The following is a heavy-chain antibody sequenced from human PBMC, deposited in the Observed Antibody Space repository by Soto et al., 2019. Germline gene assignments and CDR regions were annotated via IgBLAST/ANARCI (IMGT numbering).Heavy chain of an antibody. CDR2: FDPEDGET. Sequence: DASVKVSCKVSGYTLTELSMHWVRQAPGKGLEWMGGFDPEDGETIYAQKFQGRVTMTEDTSTDTAYMEMSSLRSEDTAVYYCATLVLGYFDYWGQGTLVTVSP. CDR1: GYTLTELS. J-gene: IGHJ4*02. D-gene: IGHD7-27*01. CDR3: ATLVLGYFDY. V-gene: IGHV1-24*01.